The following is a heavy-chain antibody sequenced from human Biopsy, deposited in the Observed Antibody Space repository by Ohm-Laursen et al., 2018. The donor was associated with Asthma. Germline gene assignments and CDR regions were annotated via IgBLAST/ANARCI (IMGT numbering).Heavy chain of an antibody. CDR3: ARRITIFGVVQKDHGMDA. CDR1: GGSISSYY. CDR2: IYYSGST. J-gene: IGHJ6*02. Sequence: GTLSLTCIVSGGSISSYYWSWIRQPPGKGLEWIGYIYYSGSTNYNPSLKSRVTVSADTSKNQFSLKLTSVTAADTAVYFCARRITIFGVVQKDHGMDAWGQGTTVIVSS. V-gene: IGHV4-59*08. D-gene: IGHD3-3*01.